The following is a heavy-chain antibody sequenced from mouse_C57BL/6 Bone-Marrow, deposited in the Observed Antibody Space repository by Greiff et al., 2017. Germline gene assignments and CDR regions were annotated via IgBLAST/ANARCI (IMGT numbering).Heavy chain of an antibody. V-gene: IGHV1-55*01. D-gene: IGHD2-4*01. CDR1: GYTFTSYW. CDR2: IYPGSGST. Sequence: VQLQQPGAELVKPGASVKMSCKASGYTFTSYWITWVKQRPGQGLEWIGDIYPGSGSTNYNEKFQSKATLTVDTSSSTAYMHLSSLTSEDSAVYYCARRGYDYDPYFDVWGTGTTVTVSS. J-gene: IGHJ1*03. CDR3: ARRGYDYDPYFDV.